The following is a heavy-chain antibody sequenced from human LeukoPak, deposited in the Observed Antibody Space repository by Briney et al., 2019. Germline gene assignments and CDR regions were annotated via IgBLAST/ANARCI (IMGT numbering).Heavy chain of an antibody. CDR1: GYSFTSYW. CDR2: IYPGDSDT. Sequence: GESLKISCKGSGYSFTSYWIGWVRQMPGKGLEWIGIIYPGDSDTRYSPSFQGQVTISADKSISTAYLQWSSLKASDTAMYYCARGYCSSTSCSSLDIWGQGTMVTVSS. D-gene: IGHD2-2*01. J-gene: IGHJ3*02. V-gene: IGHV5-51*01. CDR3: ARGYCSSTSCSSLDI.